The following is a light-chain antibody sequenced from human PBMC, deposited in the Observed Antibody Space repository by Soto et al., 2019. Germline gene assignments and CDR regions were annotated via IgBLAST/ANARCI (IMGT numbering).Light chain of an antibody. V-gene: IGKV1-6*01. CDR3: LQDYNYPLT. J-gene: IGKJ4*01. CDR2: AAY. Sequence: IQMTQSPSSLFSSVGDRVTITCRASQSISSYLNWYQQKPGKAPKLLIYAAYSLQSGVPSRFSGSGSGTDFILTISSLQPEDFATYYCLQDYNYPLTFGGGTKVDI. CDR1: QSISSY.